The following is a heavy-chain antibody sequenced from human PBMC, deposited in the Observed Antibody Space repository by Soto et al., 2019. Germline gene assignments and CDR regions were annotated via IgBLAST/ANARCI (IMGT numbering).Heavy chain of an antibody. Sequence: QITLKESGPTLVKPTQTLTLTCTFSGFSLSSSGVGVGWIRQPPGKALEWLTFIYWDDDKRYSPSLKSRLTITKDNSKNQVVLTLTNMDPVDTATYSCARLVVAGITYYFDPWGQGTLLTVSS. CDR2: IYWDDDK. J-gene: IGHJ4*02. CDR3: ARLVVAGITYYFDP. CDR1: GFSLSSSGVG. V-gene: IGHV2-5*02. D-gene: IGHD2-15*01.